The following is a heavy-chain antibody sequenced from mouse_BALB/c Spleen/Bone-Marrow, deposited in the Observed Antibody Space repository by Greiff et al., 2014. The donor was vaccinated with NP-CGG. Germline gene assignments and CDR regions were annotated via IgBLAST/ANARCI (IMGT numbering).Heavy chain of an antibody. D-gene: IGHD1-1*01. CDR3: ANYYGSSSY. V-gene: IGHV1S130*01. J-gene: IGHJ2*01. Sequence: QVQLQQPGSVLVRPGAPVKLSCKASGYTFTSSWMHWAKQRPGQGLEWIGEIHPNSGNTNYNEKFMGKATLTVGTSSSTAYVDLSSLTSEDSAVYYCANYYGSSSYWGQGTTLTVSS. CDR2: IHPNSGNT. CDR1: GYTFTSSW.